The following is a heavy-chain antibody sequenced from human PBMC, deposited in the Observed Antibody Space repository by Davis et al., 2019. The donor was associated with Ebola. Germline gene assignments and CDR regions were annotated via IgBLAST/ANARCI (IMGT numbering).Heavy chain of an antibody. CDR2: INHSGST. V-gene: IGHV4-34*01. CDR1: GGSFSGYY. D-gene: IGHD6-19*01. J-gene: IGHJ4*02. Sequence: SETLSLTCAVYGGSFSGYYWSWIRQPPGKGLEWIGEINHSGSTNYNPSLKSRVTISVDTSKNQFSLKLSSVTAADTAVYYCARTQWLVFDYWGQGTLVTVSS. CDR3: ARTQWLVFDY.